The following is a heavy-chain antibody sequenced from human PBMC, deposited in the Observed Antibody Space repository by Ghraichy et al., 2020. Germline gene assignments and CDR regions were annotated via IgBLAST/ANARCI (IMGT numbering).Heavy chain of an antibody. V-gene: IGHV3-30*04. Sequence: SLRLSCAASGFTFSSYAMHWVRQAPGKGLEWVTVISYDGSNKYYADSVKGRFTISRDNSKNTLYLQMNSLRAEDTAVYYCARAKGLDYWGQGTLVTVSS. CDR1: GFTFSSYA. J-gene: IGHJ4*02. CDR2: ISYDGSNK. CDR3: ARAKGLDY.